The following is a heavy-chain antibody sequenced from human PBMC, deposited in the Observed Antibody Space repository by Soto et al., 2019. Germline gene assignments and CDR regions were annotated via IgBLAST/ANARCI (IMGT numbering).Heavy chain of an antibody. V-gene: IGHV3-23*01. Sequence: VGSLRLSCAASGFTFSSYAMSWVRQAPGKGLEWVSAISGSGGSTYYADSVKGRFTISRDNSKNTLYLQMNSLRAEDTAVYYCAKSYYGSGSYSDYWGQGTLVTVSS. D-gene: IGHD3-10*01. CDR1: GFTFSSYA. J-gene: IGHJ4*02. CDR2: ISGSGGST. CDR3: AKSYYGSGSYSDY.